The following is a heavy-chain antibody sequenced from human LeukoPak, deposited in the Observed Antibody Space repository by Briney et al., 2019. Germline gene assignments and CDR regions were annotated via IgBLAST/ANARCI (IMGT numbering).Heavy chain of an antibody. J-gene: IGHJ4*02. D-gene: IGHD5-18*01. CDR3: AREGYSYGDGYFDY. CDR1: GFTFSSYG. V-gene: IGHV3-33*01. CDR2: IWYDGSNK. Sequence: GGSLRLSCAASGFTFSSYGMHWVRQAPGKGLEWVAVIWYDGSNKYYADSVKGRFTISRDNSKNTLYLQMNSLRAEDTAVYYCAREGYSYGDGYFDYWGQGTLVTVSS.